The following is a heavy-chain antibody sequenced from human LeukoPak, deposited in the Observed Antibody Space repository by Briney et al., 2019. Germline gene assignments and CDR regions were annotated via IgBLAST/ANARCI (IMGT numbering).Heavy chain of an antibody. CDR3: ARDTRAEYFQH. CDR1: GGSISSSSYY. J-gene: IGHJ1*01. V-gene: IGHV4-39*07. Sequence: SGTLSLTCAVSGGSISSSSYYWGWIRQPPGKGLEWIGSIYYSGSTYYNPSLKSRVTISVDTSKNQFSLKLSSVTAADTAVYYCARDTRAEYFQHWGQGTLVTVSS. CDR2: IYYSGST.